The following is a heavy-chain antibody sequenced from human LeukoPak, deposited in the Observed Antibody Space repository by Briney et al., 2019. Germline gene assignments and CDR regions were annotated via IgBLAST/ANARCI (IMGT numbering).Heavy chain of an antibody. D-gene: IGHD5-24*01. CDR1: GYTFTSYG. V-gene: IGHV1-18*01. Sequence: ASVKVSCKASGYTFTSYGISWVRQAPGQGLEWMGWISAYNGNTNYAQKLQGKVTMTTDTSTSTAYMELRSLRSNDTAVYYCARDRHGLDAFDIWGQGTMVTVSS. J-gene: IGHJ3*02. CDR2: ISAYNGNT. CDR3: ARDRHGLDAFDI.